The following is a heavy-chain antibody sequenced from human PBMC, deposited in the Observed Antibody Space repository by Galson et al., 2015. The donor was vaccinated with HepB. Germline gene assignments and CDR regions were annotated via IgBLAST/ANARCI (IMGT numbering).Heavy chain of an antibody. D-gene: IGHD2-8*01. Sequence: SLRLSCAASGFTFSSYAMHWVRQAPGKGLEWVAVISYDGSNKYYADSVKGRFTISRDNSKNTLYLQMNSLRAEDTAVYYCARDGVLMVYAPFDYWGQGTLVTVSS. CDR2: ISYDGSNK. CDR1: GFTFSSYA. V-gene: IGHV3-30-3*01. J-gene: IGHJ4*02. CDR3: ARDGVLMVYAPFDY.